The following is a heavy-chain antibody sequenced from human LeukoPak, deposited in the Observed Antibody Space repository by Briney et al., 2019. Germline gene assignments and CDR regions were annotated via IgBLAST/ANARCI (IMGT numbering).Heavy chain of an antibody. Sequence: GGSRRLSCTASGFTFSSLAMHWFRQAPGKGLKGFPGISGMGDATYYADSVRGRFTVSQDNSKNTLYMQMSSLRAEDTALYFCARVLSIGFHYDYWGQGTMVTVSS. CDR3: ARVLSIGFHYDY. V-gene: IGHV3-23*01. D-gene: IGHD3-22*01. CDR2: ISGMGDAT. CDR1: GFTFSSLA. J-gene: IGHJ4*02.